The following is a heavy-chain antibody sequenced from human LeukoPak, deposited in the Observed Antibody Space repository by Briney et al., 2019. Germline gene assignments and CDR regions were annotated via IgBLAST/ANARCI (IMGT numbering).Heavy chain of an antibody. D-gene: IGHD3-22*01. CDR2: INPKSGGT. CDR3: ARGPGGITMIVGG. CDR1: GYTFTGYY. Sequence: ASVKVSCKASGYTFTGYYMHWVRQAPGQGLEWMGRINPKSGGTNYAQKFQGRVTMTRDTSSSTAYMELSRLRSDDTAVYYCARGPGGITMIVGGWGQGTLVTVSS. V-gene: IGHV1-2*06. J-gene: IGHJ4*02.